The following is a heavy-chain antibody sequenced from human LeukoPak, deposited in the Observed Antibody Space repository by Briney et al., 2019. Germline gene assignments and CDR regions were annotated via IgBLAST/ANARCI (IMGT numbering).Heavy chain of an antibody. V-gene: IGHV4-59*01. Sequence: SETLSLTCTVSGGSISSYYWSWIRQPPGKGLEWIGYIYYSGSTNYSPSLKSRVTISVDTSKNQFSLKLSSVTAADTAVYYCARDREGLLWFGELLDWGQGTLVTVSS. CDR2: IYYSGST. CDR3: ARDREGLLWFGELLD. D-gene: IGHD3-10*01. CDR1: GGSISSYY. J-gene: IGHJ4*02.